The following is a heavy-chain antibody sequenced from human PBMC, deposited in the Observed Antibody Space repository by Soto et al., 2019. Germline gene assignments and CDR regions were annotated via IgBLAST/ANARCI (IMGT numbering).Heavy chain of an antibody. CDR1: GFTFSSYA. V-gene: IGHV3-23*01. CDR3: AHYGGNSFYYMDG. D-gene: IGHD3-16*01. J-gene: IGHJ6*03. Sequence: EVQLLESGGGLVQPGGSLRLSFAASGFTFSSYAMSWVRQAPGKGLEWVSGIGGSGGRTYYADSVKGRFTISRDNSKNTLYLQMNSLRAEDTAVYYFAHYGGNSFYYMDGWGKGTTVTVSS. CDR2: IGGSGGRT.